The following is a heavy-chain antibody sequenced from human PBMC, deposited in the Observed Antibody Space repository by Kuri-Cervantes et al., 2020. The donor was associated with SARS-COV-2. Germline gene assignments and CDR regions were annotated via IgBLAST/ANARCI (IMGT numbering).Heavy chain of an antibody. V-gene: IGHV3-23*01. J-gene: IGHJ6*03. Sequence: GGSLRLSCSASGFTFNSYAMSWVRQAPGKGLEWVSGISSRGGSTYYADSVKGRFSISRDHSKNPLYLQMNSLRAEDTAVYYCSLSSSSVYYYYMDVWGKGTTVTVSS. CDR2: ISSRGGST. D-gene: IGHD6-13*01. CDR3: SLSSSSVYYYYMDV. CDR1: GFTFNSYA.